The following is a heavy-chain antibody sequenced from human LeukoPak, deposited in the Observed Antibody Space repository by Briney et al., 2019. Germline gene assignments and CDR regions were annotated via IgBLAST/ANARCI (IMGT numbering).Heavy chain of an antibody. CDR1: GFTFSSYG. J-gene: IGHJ4*02. D-gene: IGHD2-2*01. V-gene: IGHV3-30*02. CDR3: AKDQCTRTSCDGYPGH. CDR2: IHFDGSTK. Sequence: SGGSLRLSCAASGFTFSSYGMHWVRQAPGKGLEWVAFIHFDGSTKYSGDSVKGRFTVSRDNSKNTLYLQMNSLRPEDTAVYYCAKDQCTRTSCDGYPGHGGQGTLVTVSS.